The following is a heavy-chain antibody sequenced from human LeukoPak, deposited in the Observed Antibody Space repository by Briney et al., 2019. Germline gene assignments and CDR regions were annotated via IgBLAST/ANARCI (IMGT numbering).Heavy chain of an antibody. J-gene: IGHJ5*02. CDR3: ARDGPKVVPAAMSGNWFDP. V-gene: IGHV1-69*06. D-gene: IGHD2-2*01. Sequence: SVKVSCKASGDTFSSYAISWVRQAPGQGLEWMGRIIPIFGTANYAQKLQGRVTITADKSTSTAYMELSSLRSEDTAVYYCARDGPKVVPAAMSGNWFDPWGQGTLVTVSS. CDR1: GDTFSSYA. CDR2: IIPIFGTA.